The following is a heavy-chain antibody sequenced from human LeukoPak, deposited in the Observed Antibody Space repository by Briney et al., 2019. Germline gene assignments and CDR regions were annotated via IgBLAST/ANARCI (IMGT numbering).Heavy chain of an antibody. CDR1: GFTFSSYW. V-gene: IGHV3-74*01. J-gene: IGHJ6*03. CDR2: INSDGSST. Sequence: GGSLRLSCAASGFTFSSYWMHWVRQAPGKGLVWVSRINSDGSSTSYADSVKGRFTISRDNAKNTLYLQMNSLRAEDTAVYYCARDQLYYGSGSPDYYYYMDVWGKGTTVTISS. CDR3: ARDQLYYGSGSPDYYYYMDV. D-gene: IGHD3-10*01.